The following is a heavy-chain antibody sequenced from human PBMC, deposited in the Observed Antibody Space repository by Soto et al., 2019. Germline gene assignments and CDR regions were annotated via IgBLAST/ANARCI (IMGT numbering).Heavy chain of an antibody. CDR3: IWQQDFYYGRAV. CDR2: IKNQGGGGTA. Sequence: EVQLVESGGGLITPGGSLRRSCEASGFPFSPAWMNWVRQAPGKGLEWVGLIKNQGGGGTAHYAAPVKGRFTISRDDSRNTVYLQMNSLNPEDTALYYCIWQQDFYYGRAVWGQGTTVTVSS. CDR1: GFPFSPAW. V-gene: IGHV3-15*07. D-gene: IGHD6-13*01. J-gene: IGHJ6*02.